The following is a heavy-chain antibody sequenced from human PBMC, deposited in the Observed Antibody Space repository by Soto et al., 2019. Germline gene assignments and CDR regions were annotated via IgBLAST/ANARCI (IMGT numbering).Heavy chain of an antibody. Sequence: ESGGGVVQPGRSLRLSCAASGFTFSNYGMHWVRQAPGKGLEWVAFISDDGSNKYYADSMKGRFTMSRDNSKRTLYLQMNSLRVEDTAVYYCTKRRNVLRFLEWSSGMEVWGQGTTVNVS. D-gene: IGHD3-3*01. CDR1: GFTFSNYG. CDR2: ISDDGSNK. CDR3: TKRRNVLRFLEWSSGMEV. V-gene: IGHV3-30*18. J-gene: IGHJ6*02.